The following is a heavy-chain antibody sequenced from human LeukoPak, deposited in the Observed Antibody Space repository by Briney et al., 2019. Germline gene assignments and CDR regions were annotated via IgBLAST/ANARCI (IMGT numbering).Heavy chain of an antibody. V-gene: IGHV1-2*02. Sequence: GASVKVSCKASGYTFTGYYMHWVRQAPGQGLEWMGWINPNSGGINYAQKFQGRVTMTRDTSISTAYMELSRLRSDDTAVYYCARGFYRGQCDYWGQGTLVTVSS. D-gene: IGHD3-10*01. J-gene: IGHJ4*02. CDR3: ARGFYRGQCDY. CDR1: GYTFTGYY. CDR2: INPNSGGI.